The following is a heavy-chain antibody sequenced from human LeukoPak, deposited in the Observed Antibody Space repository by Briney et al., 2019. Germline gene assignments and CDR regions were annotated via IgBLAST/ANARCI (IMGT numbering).Heavy chain of an antibody. CDR3: AKDKYCGSTSCYTEGAFDY. CDR2: ISWNSGSI. CDR1: GFTFDDYA. J-gene: IGHJ4*02. D-gene: IGHD2-2*02. V-gene: IGHV3-9*01. Sequence: GGSLRLSCAASGFTFDDYAMHWVRQAPGKGLEWVSGISWNSGSIGYADSVKGRFTISRDNAKNSLYLQMNSLRAEDTALYYCAKDKYCGSTSCYTEGAFDYWGQGTLVTVSS.